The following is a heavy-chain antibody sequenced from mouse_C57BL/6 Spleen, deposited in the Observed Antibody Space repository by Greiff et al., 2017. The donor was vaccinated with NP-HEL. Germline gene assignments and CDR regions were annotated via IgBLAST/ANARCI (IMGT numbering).Heavy chain of an antibody. V-gene: IGHV1-59*01. CDR1: GYTFTSYW. D-gene: IGHD3-1*01. J-gene: IGHJ4*01. CDR2: IDPSDSYT. Sequence: QVQLQQPGAELVRPGTSVKLSCKASGYTFTSYWMHWVKQRPGQGLEWIGVIDPSDSYTTYNQKFKGKSTLTVDTFSSTAYMQLSSLTSEDSAVYYGARGGFLYAMDYGGQGTSATVSS. CDR3: ARGGFLYAMDY.